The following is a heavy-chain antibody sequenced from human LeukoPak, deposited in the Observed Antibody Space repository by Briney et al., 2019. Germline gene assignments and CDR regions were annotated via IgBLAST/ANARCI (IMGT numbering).Heavy chain of an antibody. V-gene: IGHV3-21*01. D-gene: IGHD7-27*01. CDR2: ISSSSGYI. CDR1: GFIFSSYS. CDR3: ARDSVSGDPGY. Sequence: GGSLRLSCAASGFIFSSYSMNRVRQAPGKGLEWVSSISSSSGYIYYADSVKGRFTISRDNAKNSLYLQMNSLRAEDTAVYYCARDSVSGDPGYWGQGTLVTVSS. J-gene: IGHJ4*02.